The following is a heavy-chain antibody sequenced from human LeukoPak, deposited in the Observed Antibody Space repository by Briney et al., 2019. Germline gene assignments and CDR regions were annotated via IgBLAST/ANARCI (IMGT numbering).Heavy chain of an antibody. Sequence: ASVKVSCKASGYTFTNYGFSWVRQAPGQGLEWMGWSGTHNGNKMYAQSLQGRVTVTTATSTSTTYMELTSLRSGDTAVYYCARDLRRGSYYDGHYLDFGGQGTLVTVSS. V-gene: IGHV1-18*01. J-gene: IGHJ4*02. CDR1: GYTFTNYG. D-gene: IGHD3-10*01. CDR3: ARDLRRGSYYDGHYLDF. CDR2: SGTHNGNK.